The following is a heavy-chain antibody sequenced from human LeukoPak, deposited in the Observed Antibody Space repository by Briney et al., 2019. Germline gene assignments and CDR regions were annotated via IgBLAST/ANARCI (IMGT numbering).Heavy chain of an antibody. J-gene: IGHJ4*02. D-gene: IGHD4-23*01. CDR3: ARSSLNSFDY. Sequence: ASVKVSCKASGYTFTDYYIHWVRQAPGQGLEYMGWINPNGGGTNYAQKFQGRVAMTRDTSITTAYMELSSLGSDDTAVYSCARSSLNSFDYWGQGTLVTVSS. CDR1: GYTFTDYY. V-gene: IGHV1-2*02. CDR2: INPNGGGT.